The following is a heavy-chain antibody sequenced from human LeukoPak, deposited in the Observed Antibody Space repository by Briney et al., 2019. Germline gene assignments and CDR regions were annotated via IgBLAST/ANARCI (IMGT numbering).Heavy chain of an antibody. CDR3: ARDPAPSMGYYMDV. CDR1: GGSISSSSYY. Sequence: SETLSLTCTVSGGSISSSSYYWGWIRQPPGKGLEWIGSIYYSGSTYYNPSLKSRVTISVDTSKNQFSLKLSSVTAADTAVYYCARDPAPSMGYYMDVWGKGTTVTISS. V-gene: IGHV4-39*07. J-gene: IGHJ6*03. CDR2: IYYSGST.